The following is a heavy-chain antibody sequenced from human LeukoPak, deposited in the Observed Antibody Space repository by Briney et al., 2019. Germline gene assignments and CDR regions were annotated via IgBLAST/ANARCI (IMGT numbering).Heavy chain of an antibody. V-gene: IGHV3-21*01. D-gene: IGHD3-10*01. Sequence: PGGSLRLSCAASGFTLNNYAMSWVRQAPGKGLDWVSSISSSHNNIYYADSVKGRFSISRDNAKNSLFLQMNSLRAEDTAVYYCVRDRSPGYFDYWGQGTLVTVSS. CDR1: GFTLNNYA. J-gene: IGHJ4*02. CDR3: VRDRSPGYFDY. CDR2: ISSSHNNI.